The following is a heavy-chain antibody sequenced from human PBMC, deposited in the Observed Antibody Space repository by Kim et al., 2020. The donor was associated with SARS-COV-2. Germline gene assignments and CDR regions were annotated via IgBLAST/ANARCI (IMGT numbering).Heavy chain of an antibody. D-gene: IGHD3-10*01. V-gene: IGHV3-7*01. CDR3: ARHRGSRFGEFDW. CDR2: IKEDGSEK. J-gene: IGHJ4*02. CDR1: GFTFSSYW. Sequence: GGSLRLSCAASGFTFSSYWMSWVRQAPGKGLEWVANIKEDGSEKYYVDCVKGRFTISRDNAKKSLYLQMNSLRAEDTAVYYCARHRGSRFGEFDWLGQGTLVTVSS.